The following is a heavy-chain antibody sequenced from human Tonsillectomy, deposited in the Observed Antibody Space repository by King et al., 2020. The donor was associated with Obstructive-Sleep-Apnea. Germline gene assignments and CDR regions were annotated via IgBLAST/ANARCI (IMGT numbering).Heavy chain of an antibody. Sequence: VQLVESGGGSAQPGGSLRLSCAASGLTFIGSAMSWVRQAPGKGLEGVSTISINGGNIYYANSVKCRFTISRDSSRNTLYLQMDSLRVDDTPVYYCARMRSDCGWDVHYYALDVWGQGTTVTVSS. CDR2: ISINGGNI. CDR3: ARMRSDCGWDVHYYALDV. J-gene: IGHJ6*02. D-gene: IGHD2-21*02. V-gene: IGHV3-23*04. CDR1: GLTFIGSA.